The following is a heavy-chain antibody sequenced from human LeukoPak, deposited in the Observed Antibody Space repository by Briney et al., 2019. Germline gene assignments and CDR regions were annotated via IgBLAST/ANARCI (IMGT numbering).Heavy chain of an antibody. V-gene: IGHV1-2*02. D-gene: IGHD2-2*01. CDR3: ARGRPPPAPAASGISWFDP. Sequence: GESLKISCKGSGYTFTSYYMHWVRQAPGQGLEWMGWIDPNSGGTNYAQKFQGRVTMTRDTSISTAYMELSRLRSDDTAVYYCARGRPPPAPAASGISWFDPWGQGTLVTVSS. J-gene: IGHJ5*02. CDR1: GYTFTSYY. CDR2: IDPNSGGT.